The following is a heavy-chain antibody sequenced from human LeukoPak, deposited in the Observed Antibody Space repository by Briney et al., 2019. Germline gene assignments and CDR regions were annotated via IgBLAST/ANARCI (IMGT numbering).Heavy chain of an antibody. CDR2: MNPNSGNT. CDR3: ARDSAVAAPFFDY. V-gene: IGHV1-8*01. CDR1: GYTFTSYD. Sequence: GASVKVSCKASGYTFTSYDINWVRQATGQGLEWMGWMNPNSGNTGYAQKLQGRVTMTTDTSTSTAYMELRSLRSDDTAVYYCARDSAVAAPFFDYWGQGTLVTVSS. D-gene: IGHD2-15*01. J-gene: IGHJ4*02.